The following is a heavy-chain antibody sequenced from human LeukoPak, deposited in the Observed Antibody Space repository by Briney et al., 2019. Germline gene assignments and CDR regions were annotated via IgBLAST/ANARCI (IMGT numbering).Heavy chain of an antibody. CDR2: IITGSGLA. Sequence: GSSVKVSCKASGIIFSSCSISWVRQAPGHGLEWVGGIITGSGLAHYSQKFQGRVTITADEATTTAYMEFTSLRSEDTAVYYCAEIYGLIDNDYWGQGTLVIVSS. CDR1: GIIFSSCS. J-gene: IGHJ4*02. CDR3: AEIYGLIDNDY. D-gene: IGHD3/OR15-3a*01. V-gene: IGHV1-69*01.